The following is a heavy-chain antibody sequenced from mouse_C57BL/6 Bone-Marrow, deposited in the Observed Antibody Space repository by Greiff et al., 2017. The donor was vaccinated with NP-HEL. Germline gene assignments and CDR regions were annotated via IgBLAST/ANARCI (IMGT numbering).Heavy chain of an antibody. Sequence: QVQLTQSGPELVKPGASVKLSCKASGYTFTSYDINWVKQRPGPGLEWLGWIYPRDGSTKYNEKGKGKATLTVDTSSSTAYMELHSLTSEDSAVYFCATSSYWYFDVWGTGTTVTVSS. CDR3: ATSSYWYFDV. CDR1: GYTFTSYD. D-gene: IGHD1-1*01. CDR2: IYPRDGST. V-gene: IGHV1-85*01. J-gene: IGHJ1*03.